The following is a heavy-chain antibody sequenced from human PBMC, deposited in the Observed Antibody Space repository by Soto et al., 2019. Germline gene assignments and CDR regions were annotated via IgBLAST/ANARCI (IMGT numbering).Heavy chain of an antibody. CDR3: ARVPIVVVPAALLDGDYYYYYDKDG. V-gene: IGHV3-21*01. CDR2: ISSSSGYV. D-gene: IGHD2-2*01. CDR1: GLTFSSDS. Sequence: GRSLRLSCAASGLTFSSDSMSWVGQSPGKGREWVTSISSSSGYVYYADSVKGRFTISRDNAKNSLYLQMNSLRAEDTAGCYCARVPIVVVPAALLDGDYYYYYDKDGWGQGTTVTVSS. J-gene: IGHJ6*02.